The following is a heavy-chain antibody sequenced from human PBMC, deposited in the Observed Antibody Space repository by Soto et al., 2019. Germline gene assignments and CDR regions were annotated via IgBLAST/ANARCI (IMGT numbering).Heavy chain of an antibody. CDR1: GFTFTSSA. J-gene: IGHJ3*02. CDR3: AAAGYSYGENEASDAFDI. Sequence: ASVKVSCKASGFTFTSSAMQWVRQARGQRLERIGWIVVGSGNTNYAQKFQERVTITRDMSTSTSYMELSSLSSEDTAVFYFAAAGYSYGENEASDAFDIWGQGTMVTVSS. CDR2: IVVGSGNT. V-gene: IGHV1-58*02. D-gene: IGHD5-18*01.